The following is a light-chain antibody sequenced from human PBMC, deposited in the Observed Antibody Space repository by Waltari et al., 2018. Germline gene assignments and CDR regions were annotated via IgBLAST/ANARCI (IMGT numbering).Light chain of an antibody. CDR3: QQYNDWPRT. CDR2: GSS. CDR1: QSIDSS. Sequence: EIVLTQSPATLSVSPGEPATLSCRASQSIDSSLAWYQQKTGQVPRLLIYGSSTRADGIPARFSGSGSGTDFTLTISSLQSEDFAVYYCQQYNDWPRTFGLGTKVDIK. V-gene: IGKV3-15*01. J-gene: IGKJ1*01.